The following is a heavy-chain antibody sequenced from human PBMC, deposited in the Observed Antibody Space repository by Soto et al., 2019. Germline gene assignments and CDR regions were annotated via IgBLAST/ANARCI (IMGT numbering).Heavy chain of an antibody. CDR3: ARDIVVVPAASSGGYYYYGMDV. CDR1: GYTFTSYG. V-gene: IGHV1-18*04. D-gene: IGHD2-2*01. CDR2: ISAYNGNT. Sequence: ASVKVSGKASGYTFTSYGISWVREAPGQGLEWMGWISAYNGNTNYAQKLQGRVTMTTDTSTSTAYMELRSLRSDDTAVYYCARDIVVVPAASSGGYYYYGMDVWGQGTTVTVSS. J-gene: IGHJ6*02.